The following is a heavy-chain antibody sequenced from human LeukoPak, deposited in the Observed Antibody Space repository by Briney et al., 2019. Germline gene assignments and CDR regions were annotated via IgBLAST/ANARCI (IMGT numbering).Heavy chain of an antibody. D-gene: IGHD5-24*01. Sequence: PGGSLRLSCAASGFTFSSYEMNWVRQAPGKGLEWVSYISSSGSTIYYADSVKGRFTISRDNAKNSLYLQMNSLRAEDTAVYYCSRKQNPREMAWGYGGQETLVTVSS. J-gene: IGHJ4*02. CDR3: SRKQNPREMAWGY. V-gene: IGHV3-48*03. CDR2: ISSSGSTI. CDR1: GFTFSSYE.